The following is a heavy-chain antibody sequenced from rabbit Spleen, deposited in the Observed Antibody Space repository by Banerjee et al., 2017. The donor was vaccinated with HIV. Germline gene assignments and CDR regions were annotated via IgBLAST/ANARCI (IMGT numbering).Heavy chain of an antibody. V-gene: IGHV1S45*01. CDR1: GFSLSASDF. D-gene: IGHD1-1*01. CDR2: VYTGSSGNT. Sequence: QEQVVESGGGLVQPEGSLTLTCTASGFSLSASDFIYWVRQAPGKGLEWIACVYTGSSGNTYYASWAKGRFAISKTSSTTVTLQMTDLTAADTATYFCARNYVNAFDPWGPGTLVTVS. J-gene: IGHJ2*01. CDR3: ARNYVNAFDP.